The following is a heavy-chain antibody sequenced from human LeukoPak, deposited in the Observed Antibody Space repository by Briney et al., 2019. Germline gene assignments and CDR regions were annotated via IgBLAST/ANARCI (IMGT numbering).Heavy chain of an antibody. CDR3: AYDSNWSSYFDY. Sequence: PGGSLRLSCAASGFTFSSYAMSWVRQAPGKGLEWVSAISGSGGSTYYADSVKGRFTISRDNSKNTLYLQMNSLRAEDTAVYYCAYDSNWSSYFDYWGQGTLVTVSS. V-gene: IGHV3-23*01. J-gene: IGHJ4*02. D-gene: IGHD3-22*01. CDR1: GFTFSSYA. CDR2: ISGSGGST.